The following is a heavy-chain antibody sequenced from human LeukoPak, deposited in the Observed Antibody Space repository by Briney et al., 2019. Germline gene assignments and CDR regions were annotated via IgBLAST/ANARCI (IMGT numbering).Heavy chain of an antibody. D-gene: IGHD1-26*01. CDR1: GYTFTNYE. V-gene: IGHV1-18*01. J-gene: IGHJ4*02. CDR3: ARLRGGSYYGTVFIDY. CDR2: ISAYNGNI. Sequence: ASVKVSCKASGYTFTNYEISWVRQAPGQGLEWMGWISAYNGNINYAQKVQGRVTMTTDTSTTTAYMELRSLRSDDTAVYYCARLRGGSYYGTVFIDYWGQGTLVTVSS.